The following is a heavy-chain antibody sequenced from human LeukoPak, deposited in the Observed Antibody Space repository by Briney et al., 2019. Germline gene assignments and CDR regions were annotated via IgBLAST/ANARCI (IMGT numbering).Heavy chain of an antibody. Sequence: EASVKVSCKASGYTFTSCDINWVRQATGQELEWMGWMNPNSGNTGYAQNFQGRITMTRNTSISTAYMELSSLKSEDTAVYYCARGPSLLTNYGIDYWGQGTLVTVSS. CDR2: MNPNSGNT. CDR1: GYTFTSCD. D-gene: IGHD2-15*01. V-gene: IGHV1-8*01. J-gene: IGHJ4*02. CDR3: ARGPSLLTNYGIDY.